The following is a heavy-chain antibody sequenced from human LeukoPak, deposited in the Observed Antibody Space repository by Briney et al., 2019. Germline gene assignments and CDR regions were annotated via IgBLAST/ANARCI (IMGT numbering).Heavy chain of an antibody. CDR1: GYSFTSYW. V-gene: IGHV5-51*01. CDR2: IYPGDSDT. D-gene: IGHD3-22*01. Sequence: GESLKISCKGSGYSFTSYWIGWVRQMPGKGLEWMGIIYPGDSDTRYSPSFQGQVTISADKSISTAYLQWSSLKASDTAMYYCARTNLNTYDSSGYYFDYWGQGTLVAVSS. CDR3: ARTNLNTYDSSGYYFDY. J-gene: IGHJ4*02.